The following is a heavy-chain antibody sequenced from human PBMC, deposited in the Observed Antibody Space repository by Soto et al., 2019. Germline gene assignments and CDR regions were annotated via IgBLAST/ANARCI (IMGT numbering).Heavy chain of an antibody. CDR2: IKQDGSEK. Sequence: GGSLRLSCAASGFTFSSYWMSWVRQAPGKGLEWVANIKQDGSEKYYVDSVKGRFTISRDNAKNSLYLQMNSLRAEDTAVYYCARGSGSYYDPIYYFDYWGQGTLVTVSS. D-gene: IGHD3-10*01. CDR1: GFTFSSYW. J-gene: IGHJ4*02. V-gene: IGHV3-7*04. CDR3: ARGSGSYYDPIYYFDY.